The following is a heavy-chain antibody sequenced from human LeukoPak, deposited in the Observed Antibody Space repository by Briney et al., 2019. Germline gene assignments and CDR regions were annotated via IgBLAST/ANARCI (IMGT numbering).Heavy chain of an antibody. Sequence: ASVKVSCKASGYTFTGYYMHWVRQAPGQGLEWMGWINPNSGGTNYAQKFQGRITMTRDTSISTAYMELSRLRSDDTAVYYCARDRITIFGVVIISPWFDPWGQGTLVTVSS. J-gene: IGHJ5*02. D-gene: IGHD3-3*01. CDR2: INPNSGGT. CDR1: GYTFTGYY. V-gene: IGHV1-2*02. CDR3: ARDRITIFGVVIISPWFDP.